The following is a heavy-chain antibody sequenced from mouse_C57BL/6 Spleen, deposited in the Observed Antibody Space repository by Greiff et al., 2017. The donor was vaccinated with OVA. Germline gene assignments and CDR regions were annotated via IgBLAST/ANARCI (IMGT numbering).Heavy chain of an antibody. J-gene: IGHJ4*01. CDR3: ARYGVTTVVAPHAMDY. D-gene: IGHD1-1*01. CDR1: GFNIKDYY. Sequence: EVQLQQSGAELVKPGASVKLSCTASGFNIKDYYMHWVKQRTEQGLEWIGRIDPEDGETKYAPKFQGKDTITADTSSNTAYLQRSSLTSEDTAVYYCARYGVTTVVAPHAMDYWGQGTSVTVSS. V-gene: IGHV14-2*01. CDR2: IDPEDGET.